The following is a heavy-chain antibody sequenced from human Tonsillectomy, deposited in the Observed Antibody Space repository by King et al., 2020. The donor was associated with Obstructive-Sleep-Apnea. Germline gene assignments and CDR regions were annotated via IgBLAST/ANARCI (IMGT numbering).Heavy chain of an antibody. J-gene: IGHJ4*02. CDR3: ARVGVYGSGSPLDC. CDR1: GFTFSSYW. CDR2: INSDGSST. D-gene: IGHD3-10*01. V-gene: IGHV3-74*01. Sequence: VQLVDSGGGLVQPGGSLRLSCAASGFTFSSYWMHWVRQAPGKGLVWVSRINSDGSSTSYADSVKGRFTISRDNAKNTRYLQMNSLRAEDTAVYYCARVGVYGSGSPLDCWGQGTLVTVSS.